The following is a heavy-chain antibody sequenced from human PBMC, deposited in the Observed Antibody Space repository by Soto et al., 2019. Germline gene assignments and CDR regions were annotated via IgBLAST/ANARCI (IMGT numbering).Heavy chain of an antibody. CDR2: INPNGGFT. CDR3: ARESGGATATLDYYYFYMDV. J-gene: IGHJ6*03. Sequence: ASVKVSCKTSGDTFNDYYIHWVRQAPGQGLEWMGWINPNGGFTNYAQKFQGWVTMTRDTSIRTVYMGLSSLRSDDTAVYYCARESGGATATLDYYYFYMDVWGKGTTVTVSS. D-gene: IGHD5-12*01. V-gene: IGHV1-2*04. CDR1: GDTFNDYY.